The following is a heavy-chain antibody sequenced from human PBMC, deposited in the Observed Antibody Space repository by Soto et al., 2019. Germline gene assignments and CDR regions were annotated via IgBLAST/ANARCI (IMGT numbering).Heavy chain of an antibody. CDR1: GGSISSSNW. Sequence: SETLSLTCAVSGGSISSSNWWCWVRQPPGKGLEWIGEIYHSGSTNYNPSLKSRVTISVDTSKNQFSLKLSSVTAADTAVYYCARVGVTTNYYYYYMDVWGKGTTVPVSS. J-gene: IGHJ6*03. CDR2: IYHSGST. V-gene: IGHV4-4*02. D-gene: IGHD4-17*01. CDR3: ARVGVTTNYYYYYMDV.